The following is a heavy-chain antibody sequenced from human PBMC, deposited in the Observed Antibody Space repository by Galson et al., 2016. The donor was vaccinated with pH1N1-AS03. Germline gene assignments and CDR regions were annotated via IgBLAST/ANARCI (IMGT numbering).Heavy chain of an antibody. V-gene: IGHV4-61*01. Sequence: SETLSLTCTVSGASVNTKNYYWTWIRQSPEKGLEWIGYVFYTGATNYNPPLQSRLTVSIDKSKNQFSLKLSSVTAADTAVYFFAREGYGSGSYYPYYFDYWGQGALVTVSS. CDR2: VFYTGAT. CDR1: GASVNTKNYY. D-gene: IGHD3-10*01. J-gene: IGHJ4*02. CDR3: AREGYGSGSYYPYYFDY.